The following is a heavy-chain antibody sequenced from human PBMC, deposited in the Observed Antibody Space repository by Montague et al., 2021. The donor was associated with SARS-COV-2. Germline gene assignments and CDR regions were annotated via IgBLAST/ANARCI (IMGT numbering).Heavy chain of an antibody. CDR1: GGSISSSSYY. V-gene: IGHV4-39*01. CDR2: IYYSEST. D-gene: IGHD2-8*01. CDR3: ATITLGYCTNGVCQPPDY. J-gene: IGHJ4*02. Sequence: SETLSLTCTVSGGSISSSSYYWGWIRQPPGKGLEWIGGIYYSESTYYNPSLKSRFTISVDTSKNQFSLKLSSVTAADTAVYYCATITLGYCTNGVCQPPDYWGQGTLVTVSS.